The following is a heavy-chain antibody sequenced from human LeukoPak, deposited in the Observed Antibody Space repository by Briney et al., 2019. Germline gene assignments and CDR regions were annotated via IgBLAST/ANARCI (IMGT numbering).Heavy chain of an antibody. J-gene: IGHJ4*02. CDR1: GYTFTSYD. CDR3: ARAAFWGSPATDY. V-gene: IGHV1-8*01. CDR2: MNPNSGNT. Sequence: GASVKVSCKASGYTFTSYDINCVRQATGQGLEWMGWMNPNSGNTGYAQKFQGRVTMTRNTSISTAYMELSSLRSEDTAVYYCARAAFWGSPATDYWGQRTLVTVSS. D-gene: IGHD7-27*01.